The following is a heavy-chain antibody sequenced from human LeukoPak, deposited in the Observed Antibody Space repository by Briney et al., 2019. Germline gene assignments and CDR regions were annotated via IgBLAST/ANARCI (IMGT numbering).Heavy chain of an antibody. CDR1: GFTFSGSA. V-gene: IGHV3-73*01. D-gene: IGHD5-24*01. CDR2: IRSKANSYAT. Sequence: GGSLRLSCAASGFTFSGSAMHWVRQASGKGLEWVGRIRSKANSYATAYAASVKGRFTISRDNSKNTLYVQMNSPRAEDTDVYYRAKETLSWGQGTLVTVSS. J-gene: IGHJ4*02. CDR3: AKETLS.